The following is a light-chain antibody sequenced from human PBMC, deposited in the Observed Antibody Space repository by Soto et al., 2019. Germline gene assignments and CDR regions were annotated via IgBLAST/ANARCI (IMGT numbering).Light chain of an antibody. Sequence: DIVMTQSPATLSVAPGARVTFSFRSSQGVSRKLAWYQHKPGQAPRLLISGASTGATGIPSRFSGSGSGTEFTLTISSLQSEDCGIYCCRRYHSLPITFGGGTKVELK. CDR1: QGVSRK. CDR2: GAS. J-gene: IGKJ4*01. CDR3: RRYHSLPIT. V-gene: IGKV3-15*01.